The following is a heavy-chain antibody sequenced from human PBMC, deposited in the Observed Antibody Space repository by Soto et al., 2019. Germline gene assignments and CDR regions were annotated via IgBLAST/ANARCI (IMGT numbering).Heavy chain of an antibody. CDR3: ARNTSRLGWFDS. V-gene: IGHV4-30-4*08. Sequence: QVQLQESGPGQVKPSQTLSLTCTVSGDSIKSGHNYWSWIRQPPGKGLEWIGNIYYVGSTSYNPSLKSRVTISVDTSKNHFSLKLNSVTAADTAVYYCARNTSRLGWFDSWGQGILGIVSS. CDR2: IYYVGST. CDR1: GDSIKSGHNY. D-gene: IGHD6-13*01. J-gene: IGHJ5*01.